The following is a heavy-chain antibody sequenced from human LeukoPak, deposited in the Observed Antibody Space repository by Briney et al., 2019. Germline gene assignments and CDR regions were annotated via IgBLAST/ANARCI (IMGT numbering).Heavy chain of an antibody. V-gene: IGHV4-61*02. D-gene: IGHD4-11*01. CDR2: IYTSGST. CDR1: GGSISSGSYY. J-gene: IGHJ6*02. Sequence: SQTLSLTCTVSGGSISSGSYYWSWIRQPAGKGLEWIGRIYTSGSTNYNPSLKSRVTISVDTSKNQFSLKLSSVTAAGTAVYYCARVRLYSNYFYYYGMDVWGQGTTVTVSS. CDR3: ARVRLYSNYFYYYGMDV.